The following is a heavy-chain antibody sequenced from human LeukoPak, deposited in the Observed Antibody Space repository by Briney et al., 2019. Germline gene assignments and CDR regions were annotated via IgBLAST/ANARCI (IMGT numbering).Heavy chain of an antibody. V-gene: IGHV3-21*01. CDR1: GFIFSDYS. Sequence: GGSLRLSCAGSGFIFSDYSINWVRQAPGKGLEWVSSINPTSSSIYYADAVRGRFTISRDNAKSSLYLQMDGLTVEYTAVYYCVRLWTNSDRSYYYYYYDHWGQGILVTVSS. J-gene: IGHJ4*02. CDR2: INPTSSSI. CDR3: VRLWTNSDRSYYYYYYDH. D-gene: IGHD3-22*01.